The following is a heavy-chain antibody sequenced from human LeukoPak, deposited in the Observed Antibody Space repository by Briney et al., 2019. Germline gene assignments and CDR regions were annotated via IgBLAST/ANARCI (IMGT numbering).Heavy chain of an antibody. Sequence: VASVKVSCKASGGTFSSYAISWVRQAPGQGLEWMGGIIPIFGTANYAQKFQGRVTITADESTSTAYMELSSLRSEDTAVYYCARGDGYNPRITPYNWFDPWGQGTLVTVSS. V-gene: IGHV1-69*13. CDR3: ARGDGYNPRITPYNWFDP. J-gene: IGHJ5*02. CDR2: IIPIFGTA. CDR1: GGTFSSYA. D-gene: IGHD5-24*01.